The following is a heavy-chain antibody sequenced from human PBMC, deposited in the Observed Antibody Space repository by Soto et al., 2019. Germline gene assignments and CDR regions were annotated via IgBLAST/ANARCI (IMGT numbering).Heavy chain of an antibody. CDR2: IYYSGNT. Sequence: SETLSLTCTVSGGSISSGDYYWSWIRQPPGKGLEWIGYIYYSGNTYYSSSLNSRVTISVDTSKKQLSPNLSSVTAADTAVYYCASPLIRSCSRTRCSYYYDYWGQGTLVTVSS. D-gene: IGHD2-2*01. V-gene: IGHV4-30-4*01. CDR3: ASPLIRSCSRTRCSYYYDY. J-gene: IGHJ4*02. CDR1: GGSISSGDYY.